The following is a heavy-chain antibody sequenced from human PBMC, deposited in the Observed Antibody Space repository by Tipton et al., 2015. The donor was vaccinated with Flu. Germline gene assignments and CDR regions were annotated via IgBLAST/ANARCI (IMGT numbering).Heavy chain of an antibody. Sequence: QVQLVQSGAEVKKPGSSVKVSCKASGGIFISYTISWVRQAPGQGLEWLGGIIPIFGAATYAQKFHGRVTITADQSTSTAYIELSSLRSEDTAVYYCAGARPGSNYYYYYGLDVWGQGTTVTVSS. CDR3: AGARPGSNYYYYYGLDV. D-gene: IGHD6-6*01. CDR1: GGIFISYT. CDR2: IIPIFGAA. V-gene: IGHV1-69*01. J-gene: IGHJ6*02.